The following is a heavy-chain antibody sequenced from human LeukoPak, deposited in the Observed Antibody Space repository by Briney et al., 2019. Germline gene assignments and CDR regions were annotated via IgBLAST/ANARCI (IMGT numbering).Heavy chain of an antibody. CDR1: GGSFSGYY. J-gene: IGHJ5*02. CDR2: INHSGST. V-gene: IGHV4-34*01. CDR3: ARGSLWDL. D-gene: IGHD5-18*01. Sequence: SETLSLTCAVYGGSFSGYYWSWIRQPTGKGLEWIGEINHSGSTNYNPSLKSRVTISVDTSRNQFSLKLSSVTAADTAVYYCARGSLWDLWGQGTLVTVSS.